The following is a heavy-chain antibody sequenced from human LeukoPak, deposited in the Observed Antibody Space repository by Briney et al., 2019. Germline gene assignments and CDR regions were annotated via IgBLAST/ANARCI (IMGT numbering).Heavy chain of an antibody. J-gene: IGHJ4*02. Sequence: GGSLRLSCAASGFTFSSYSMNWVRQAPGKGLEWVSYISSSSSTIYYADSVKGRFTISRDNAKNSLYLQMNSLRAEDTAVYYCARDSYGYDYWGQGTLVTVSS. CDR1: GFTFSSYS. CDR3: ARDSYGYDY. CDR2: ISSSSSTI. V-gene: IGHV3-48*01. D-gene: IGHD5-18*01.